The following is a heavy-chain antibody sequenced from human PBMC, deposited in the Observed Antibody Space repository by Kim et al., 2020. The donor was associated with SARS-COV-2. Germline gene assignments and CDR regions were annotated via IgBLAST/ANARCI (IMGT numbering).Heavy chain of an antibody. CDR2: MNPNSGNT. Sequence: ASVKVSCKASGYTFTSYDINWVRQATGQGLEWMGWMNPNSGNTGYAQKFQGRVTMTRNTSISTAYMELSSLRSEDTAVYYCATTVTTEAGYYYYYGMYVWGQGSTLPVSS. V-gene: IGHV1-8*01. J-gene: IGHJ6*02. CDR1: GYTFTSYD. CDR3: ATTVTTEAGYYYYYGMYV. D-gene: IGHD4-4*01.